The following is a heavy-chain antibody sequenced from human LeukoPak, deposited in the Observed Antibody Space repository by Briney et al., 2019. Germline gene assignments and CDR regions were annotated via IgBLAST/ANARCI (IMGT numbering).Heavy chain of an antibody. D-gene: IGHD2-2*01. CDR3: ARGTYHSPFDY. Sequence: SETLSLTCTVSGGSISTYYWSWIRQPPGKRLEWIGYIYYSGSTNYNPSLKSRVTISVDTSKNQFSLKLSSVTAADTAVYYCARGTYHSPFDYWGQGTLVTVSS. CDR2: IYYSGST. V-gene: IGHV4-59*01. CDR1: GGSISTYY. J-gene: IGHJ4*02.